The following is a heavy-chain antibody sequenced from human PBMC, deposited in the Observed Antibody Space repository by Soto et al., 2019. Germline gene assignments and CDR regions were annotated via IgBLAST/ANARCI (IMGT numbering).Heavy chain of an antibody. V-gene: IGHV3-74*03. J-gene: IGHJ4*02. CDR2: IDADGSTA. CDR1: GFTFSSYW. D-gene: IGHD4-4*01. CDR3: VRDGGYSTPFDS. Sequence: EVQLVESGGGLVQPGGSLRLSCSGSGFTFSSYWIHWVRQAPGGGLVWISRIDADGSTATFADSAKGRFSVSRDNAKSTVYLEMNSLRVEDTAVYYCVRDGGYSTPFDSWGQGTLVTVSS.